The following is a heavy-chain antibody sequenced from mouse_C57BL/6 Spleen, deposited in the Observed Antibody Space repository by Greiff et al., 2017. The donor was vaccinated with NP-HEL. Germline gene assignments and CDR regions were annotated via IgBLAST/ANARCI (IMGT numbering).Heavy chain of an antibody. V-gene: IGHV1-64*01. D-gene: IGHD2-4*01. J-gene: IGHJ3*01. CDR3: ARWDYDRATGFAY. CDR2: IHPNSGST. CDR1: GYTFTSYW. Sequence: QVQLQQPGAELVKPGASVKLSCKASGYTFTSYWMHWVKQRPGQGLEWIGMIHPNSGSTNYNEKFKSKATLTVDKSSSTAYMQLSSLTSEDSAVYYCARWDYDRATGFAYWGQGTLVTVSA.